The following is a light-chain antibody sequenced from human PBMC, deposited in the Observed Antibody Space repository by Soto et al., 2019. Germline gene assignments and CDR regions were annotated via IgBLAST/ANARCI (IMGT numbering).Light chain of an antibody. CDR3: HQYDSWT. V-gene: IGKV3-20*01. CDR1: QSFNSIY. Sequence: EIVLTQSPGTLSLSPRERATLSCRASQSFNSIYLAWYQQKPGQAPRLLIYGASSRATGIPDRFSGSGSGTDFTLTISRLEPEDFAVYYCHQYDSWTFGQGTKVDIK. CDR2: GAS. J-gene: IGKJ1*01.